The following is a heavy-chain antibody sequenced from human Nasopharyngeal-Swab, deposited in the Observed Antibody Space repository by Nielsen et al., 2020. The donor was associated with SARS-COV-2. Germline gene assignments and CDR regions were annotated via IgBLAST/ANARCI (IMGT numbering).Heavy chain of an antibody. CDR2: IDTNTGNP. J-gene: IGHJ5*02. D-gene: IGHD3-10*01. CDR3: ARDRLWFGGNWFDP. V-gene: IGHV7-4-1*02. Sequence: ASVKVSCKASGYTFTSYYMHWVRQAPGQGLEWMGWIDTNTGNPTYAQGFTGRFVFSLDTSVSTAYLQISSLKAEDTAVYYCARDRLWFGGNWFDPWGQGTLVTVSS. CDR1: GYTFTSYY.